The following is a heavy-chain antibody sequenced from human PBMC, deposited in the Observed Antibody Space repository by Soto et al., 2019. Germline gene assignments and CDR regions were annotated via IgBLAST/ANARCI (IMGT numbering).Heavy chain of an antibody. CDR1: GFTFSSYA. CDR2: ISGSGGST. V-gene: IGHV3-23*01. Sequence: EVQLLESGGGLVQPGGSLRLSCAASGFTFSSYAMSWVRQAPGKGLEWVSAISGSGGSTYYADSVKGRFTISRDNSKNTLYLQMNSLRAEDTAVYYCAKDHEYSSNWLSSHNWFDPWGQGTLVTVSS. CDR3: AKDHEYSSNWLSSHNWFDP. J-gene: IGHJ5*02. D-gene: IGHD6-13*01.